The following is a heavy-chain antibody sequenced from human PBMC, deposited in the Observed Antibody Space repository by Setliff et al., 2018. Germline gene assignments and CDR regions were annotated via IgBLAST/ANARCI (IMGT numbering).Heavy chain of an antibody. CDR3: ATRLYDSSGYQDLGY. J-gene: IGHJ4*02. CDR1: GYSFISYD. D-gene: IGHD3-22*01. Sequence: ASVKVSCKASGYSFISYDINWVRQAPGKGLEWMGGFDPEDGETIYAQKFQGRVTMTEDTSTDTAYMELSSLRSEDTAVYYCATRLYDSSGYQDLGYWGQGTLVTVSS. V-gene: IGHV1-24*01. CDR2: FDPEDGET.